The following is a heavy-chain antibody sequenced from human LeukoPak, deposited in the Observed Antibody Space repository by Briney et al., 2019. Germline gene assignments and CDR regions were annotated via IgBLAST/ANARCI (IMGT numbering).Heavy chain of an antibody. V-gene: IGHV3-30*02. D-gene: IGHD1-26*01. Sequence: PGGSLRLSCAASGFSFSSHGMHWVRQAPGKGLEWVAFIRYDGSDKSYADSVKGRFTISSDNSKNTLYLQMDSLRAEDTAVYYCARDSLIIVGPTYFDYWGQGTLVTVSS. J-gene: IGHJ4*02. CDR3: ARDSLIIVGPTYFDY. CDR2: IRYDGSDK. CDR1: GFSFSSHG.